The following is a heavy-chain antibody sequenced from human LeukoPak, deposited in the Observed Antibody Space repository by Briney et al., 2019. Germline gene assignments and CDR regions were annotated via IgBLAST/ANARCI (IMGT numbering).Heavy chain of an antibody. J-gene: IGHJ4*02. CDR3: AREFTMVRGVIHYYFDY. CDR1: AFIFSGHW. Sequence: GGSLRLSCAGSAFIFSGHWMNWVRQTPGKGLEWVASIKEDGSVRQYVDSVKGRFSISRDNTKGSLFLQLNSLRAEDTAVYYCAREFTMVRGVIHYYFDYWGQGTLVTVSS. D-gene: IGHD3-10*01. V-gene: IGHV3-7*03. CDR2: IKEDGSVR.